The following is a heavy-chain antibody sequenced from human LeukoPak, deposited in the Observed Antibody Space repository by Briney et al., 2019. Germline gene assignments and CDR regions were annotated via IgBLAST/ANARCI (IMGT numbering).Heavy chain of an antibody. D-gene: IGHD3-22*01. J-gene: IGHJ4*02. CDR1: GGSISSSSYY. V-gene: IGHV4-39*07. CDR3: ARVSMIDYYDGSGYVDY. Sequence: KPSETLSLTCTVSGGSISSSSYYWSWIRQPPGKGLEWIGEINHSGSTNYNPSLKSRVTISVDTSKKQFSLYLRSVTAADTAVYYCARVSMIDYYDGSGYVDYWGQGTLVTVSS. CDR2: INHSGST.